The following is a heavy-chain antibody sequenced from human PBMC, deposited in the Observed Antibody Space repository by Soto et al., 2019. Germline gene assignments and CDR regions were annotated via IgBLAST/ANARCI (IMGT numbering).Heavy chain of an antibody. CDR2: IKQDGSEK. Sequence: GSLRLSCAASGFTFSSYWMSWVRQAPGKGLEWVANIKQDGSEKYYVDSVKGRFTISRDNAKNSLYLQMNSLRAEDTAVYYCARVGSIAVTYGMDVWGQGTTVTVSS. CDR1: GFTFSSYW. J-gene: IGHJ6*02. V-gene: IGHV3-7*02. D-gene: IGHD6-6*01. CDR3: ARVGSIAVTYGMDV.